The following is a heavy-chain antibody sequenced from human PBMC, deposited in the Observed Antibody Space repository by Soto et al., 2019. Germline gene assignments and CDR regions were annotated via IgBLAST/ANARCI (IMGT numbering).Heavy chain of an antibody. CDR2: IDYSGST. CDR1: GGSISSYY. Sequence: QVQLQESGPGLVKPSETLSLTCTVSGGSISSYYWSWIRQPPGKGLEWIGYIDYSGSTNYNRSLKSLVTLSVDTSKNQFSLKLSSVTAADTAVYYCARVRAAKAGSYYRDVWGKGTTVTVSS. J-gene: IGHJ6*03. CDR3: ARVRAAKAGSYYRDV. V-gene: IGHV4-59*01. D-gene: IGHD6-13*01.